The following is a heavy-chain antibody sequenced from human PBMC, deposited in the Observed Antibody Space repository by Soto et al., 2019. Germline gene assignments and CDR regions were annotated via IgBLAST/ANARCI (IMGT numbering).Heavy chain of an antibody. CDR2: INPSGGST. V-gene: IGHV1-46*01. J-gene: IGHJ6*02. CDR3: ARELTSIRDTAMVTDYYYYGMDV. CDR1: GYTFTSYY. D-gene: IGHD5-18*01. Sequence: ASVKVSCKASGYTFTSYYMHWVRQAPGQGLEWMGIINPSGGSTSYAQKFQGRVTMTRDTSTSTVYMELSSLRSEDTAVYYCARELTSIRDTAMVTDYYYYGMDVWG.